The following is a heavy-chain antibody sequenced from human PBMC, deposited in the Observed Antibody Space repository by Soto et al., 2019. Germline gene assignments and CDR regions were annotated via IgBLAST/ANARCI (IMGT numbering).Heavy chain of an antibody. D-gene: IGHD2-15*01. CDR2: ISYDGSNK. V-gene: IGHV3-30*18. CDR3: AKVGCSGGSCYSGDY. J-gene: IGHJ4*02. CDR1: GFTFSSYC. Sequence: GGSLRLSCAASGFTFSSYCMHWVRQAPGKGLEWVAVISYDGSNKYYADSVKGRFTISRDNSKNTLYLQMNSLRAEDTAVYYCAKVGCSGGSCYSGDYWGQGTLVTVS.